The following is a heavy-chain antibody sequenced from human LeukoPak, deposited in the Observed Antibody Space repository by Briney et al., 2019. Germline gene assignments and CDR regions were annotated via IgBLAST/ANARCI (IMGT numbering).Heavy chain of an antibody. CDR3: ARHIVVVVAGRGGMDV. D-gene: IGHD2-15*01. CDR2: IYYSGST. V-gene: IGHV4-59*08. Sequence: SETLSLTCTVSSGSISSYYWSWIRQPPGKGLEWIGYIYYSGSTNYNPSLKSRVTISVDTSKNQFSLKLSSVTAADTAVYYCARHIVVVVAGRGGMDVWGQGTTVTVSS. CDR1: SGSISSYY. J-gene: IGHJ6*02.